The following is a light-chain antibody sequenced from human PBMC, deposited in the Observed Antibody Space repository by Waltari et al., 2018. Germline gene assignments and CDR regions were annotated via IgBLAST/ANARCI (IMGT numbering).Light chain of an antibody. V-gene: IGKV3-20*01. Sequence: EIVLTQSPGTPSLSPGERATLSCRASPGVGKYLAWYQQRPGQAPRLLLYHASIRATGIPDRFSGSGSGTDFSLTISRLEPEDFAVYYCQKYDFLPATFGQGTTVEIK. CDR3: QKYDFLPAT. CDR1: PGVGKY. J-gene: IGKJ1*01. CDR2: HAS.